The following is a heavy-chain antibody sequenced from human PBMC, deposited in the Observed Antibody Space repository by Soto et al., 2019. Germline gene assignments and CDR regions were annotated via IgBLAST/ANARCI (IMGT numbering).Heavy chain of an antibody. CDR1: GFTFSSYA. Sequence: QVHLVESGGGVVQPGRSLRLSCAASGFTFSSYAMHWVRQAPGKGLEWVAVISYDGSNKYYADSVKGRFTITRDNSKNTLYLQMNSLRAEDTAVYYCARAAIPYYYYYGMDVWGQGTTVTVSS. J-gene: IGHJ6*02. CDR3: ARAAIPYYYYYGMDV. V-gene: IGHV3-30-3*01. D-gene: IGHD2-2*02. CDR2: ISYDGSNK.